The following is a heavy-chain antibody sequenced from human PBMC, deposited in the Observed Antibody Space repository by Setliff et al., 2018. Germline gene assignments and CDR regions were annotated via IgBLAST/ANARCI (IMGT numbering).Heavy chain of an antibody. CDR1: GYTFSDYW. CDR2: IYPGDSDT. V-gene: IGHV5-51*04. Sequence: GESLTISCRGSGYTFSDYWIGWVRQMPGKGLEWMGIIYPGDSDTRYSPSFQGQVTFSADKPISTAYLQWSSLKASGTATYYCARVVGADGIGIDYWGQGTVVTVSS. CDR3: ARVVGADGIGIDY. D-gene: IGHD2-15*01. J-gene: IGHJ4*02.